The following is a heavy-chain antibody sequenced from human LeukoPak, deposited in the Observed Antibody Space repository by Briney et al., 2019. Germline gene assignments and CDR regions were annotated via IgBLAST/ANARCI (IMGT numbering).Heavy chain of an antibody. CDR3: GRGAVLWFGELLNFSNNLSDY. J-gene: IGHJ4*02. CDR2: INHSGST. Sequence: SEALSLTCAVYGGSFSGYYWSWIRQPPGKGLEWIGEINHSGSTNYNPSLKSRVTISVDTSKNQFSLKLSSVTAADTAVYYCGRGAVLWFGELLNFSNNLSDYSGQGTLVTVSS. D-gene: IGHD3-10*01. V-gene: IGHV4-34*01. CDR1: GGSFSGYY.